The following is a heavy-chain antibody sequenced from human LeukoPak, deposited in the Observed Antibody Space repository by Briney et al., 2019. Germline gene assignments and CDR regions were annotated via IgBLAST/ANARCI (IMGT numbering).Heavy chain of an antibody. CDR1: GYTFTSYG. CDR3: ATTLTSGYYTLTYDY. D-gene: IGHD3-22*01. Sequence: GASVKVSCKASGYTFTSYGISWVRQAPGQGLEWMGWISAYNGNTNYAQKLQGRVTMTTDTSTSTAYMELRSLRSEDTAVYYCATTLTSGYYTLTYDYWGQGTLVTVSS. J-gene: IGHJ4*02. V-gene: IGHV1-18*01. CDR2: ISAYNGNT.